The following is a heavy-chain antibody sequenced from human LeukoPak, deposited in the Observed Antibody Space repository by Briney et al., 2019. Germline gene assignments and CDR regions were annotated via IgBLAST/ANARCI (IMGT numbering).Heavy chain of an antibody. D-gene: IGHD6-19*01. CDR1: GYTFTTYW. CDR3: ASSPKSSGWYLSFDY. CDR2: IYPGNSDT. Sequence: GESLKISCRDSGYTFTTYWIGWVRQMPGKGLEWMGIIYPGNSDTRYSPSSQGQVTISADKSINTAYLQWSSLKASDTAMYYCASSPKSSGWYLSFDYWGQGTLVTVSS. J-gene: IGHJ4*02. V-gene: IGHV5-51*01.